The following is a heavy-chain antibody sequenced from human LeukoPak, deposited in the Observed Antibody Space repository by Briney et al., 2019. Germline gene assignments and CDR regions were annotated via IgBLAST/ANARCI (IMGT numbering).Heavy chain of an antibody. CDR2: INPNSGFT. V-gene: IGHV1-2*02. CDR1: GYPFTGYY. CDR3: ARLADCSSSSCRSFDY. Sequence: AASVKVSCKASGYPFTGYYLHWVRQAPGQGLEWMGWINPNSGFTNYAQKFQGRVTMTRDTSIGTAYMELSRLRSDDTAVYYCARLADCSSSSCRSFDYWGQGTLVTVSS. J-gene: IGHJ4*02. D-gene: IGHD2-2*01.